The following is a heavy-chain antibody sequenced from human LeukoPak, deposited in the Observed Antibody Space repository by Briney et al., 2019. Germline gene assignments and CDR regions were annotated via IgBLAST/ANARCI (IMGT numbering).Heavy chain of an antibody. CDR3: AKDGYDSSGGYFDY. CDR1: GLTFDDYA. V-gene: IGHV3-9*01. J-gene: IGHJ4*02. D-gene: IGHD3-22*01. Sequence: GGSLRLSCAASGLTFDDYAMHWVRQAPGKGLEWVSGISWNSGSIGYADSVKGRFTISRDNAKNSLYPQMNSLRAEDTALYYCAKDGYDSSGGYFDYWGQGTLVTVSS. CDR2: ISWNSGSI.